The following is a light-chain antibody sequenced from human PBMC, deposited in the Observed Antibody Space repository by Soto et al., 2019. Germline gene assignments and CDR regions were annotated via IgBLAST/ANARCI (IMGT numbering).Light chain of an antibody. J-gene: IGKJ1*01. Sequence: DIQMPQSPSTLSASVGERVTIICRASQSISSWLAWYQQKAGKAPKLLISKSSNLDSGVPSRFSCSGSGTEFTRTISSLQTEDLETYYCQQYNSFICTFGQGTKVDIK. CDR1: QSISSW. CDR2: KSS. CDR3: QQYNSFICT. V-gene: IGKV1-5*03.